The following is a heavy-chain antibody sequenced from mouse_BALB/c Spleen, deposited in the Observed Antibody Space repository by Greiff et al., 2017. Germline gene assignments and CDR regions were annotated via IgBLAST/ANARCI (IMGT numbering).Heavy chain of an antibody. V-gene: IGHV3-6*02. Sequence: DVQLQESGPGLVKPSQSLSLTCSVTGYSITSGYYWNWIRQFPGNKLEWMGYISYDGSNNYNPSLKNRISITRDTSKNQFFLKLNSVTTEDTATYYCARPRDYYAMDYWGQGTSVTVSS. CDR3: ARPRDYYAMDY. J-gene: IGHJ4*01. CDR2: ISYDGSN. CDR1: GYSITSGYY.